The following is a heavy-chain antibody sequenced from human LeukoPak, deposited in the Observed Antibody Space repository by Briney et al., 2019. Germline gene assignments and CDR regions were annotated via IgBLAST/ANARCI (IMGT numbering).Heavy chain of an antibody. Sequence: ASVKVSCKASGYTFPSYGISWVRQAPGQGVGWMGWISAYNGNTNYAQKLQGRVTMTTDTSTSTAYMELRSLRSDDTAVYYCARDGYYYGSGSYYSFDYWGQGTLVTVSS. J-gene: IGHJ4*02. CDR1: GYTFPSYG. D-gene: IGHD3-10*01. CDR3: ARDGYYYGSGSYYSFDY. V-gene: IGHV1-18*01. CDR2: ISAYNGNT.